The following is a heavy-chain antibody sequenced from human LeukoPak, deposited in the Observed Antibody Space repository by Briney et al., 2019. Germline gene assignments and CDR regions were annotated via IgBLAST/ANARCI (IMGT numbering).Heavy chain of an antibody. CDR2: IKQDGSEK. CDR1: GFTFSSYW. V-gene: IGHV3-7*05. Sequence: GGSLTLSCAASGFTFSSYWMSWVRQAPGQGLEWVANIKQDGSEKYYVDSVKGRFTISRDNAKNSLYLQRNSLRAEDTAVYYCARDQRYCSSSSCPWEPFDYWGQGTLVTVSS. D-gene: IGHD2-2*01. J-gene: IGHJ4*02. CDR3: ARDQRYCSSSSCPWEPFDY.